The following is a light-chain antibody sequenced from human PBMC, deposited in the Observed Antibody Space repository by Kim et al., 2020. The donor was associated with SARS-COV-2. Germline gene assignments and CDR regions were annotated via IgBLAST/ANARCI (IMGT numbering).Light chain of an antibody. CDR3: TAWDSSLDAWV. CDR1: THNVSAQR. V-gene: IGLV10-54*04. J-gene: IGLJ3*02. CDR2: RIN. Sequence: QTAALTCTRNTHNVSAQRASWLQLHQGHPPKLLSDRINLRPSGLSARFSASRSGNTASLTITGLQAEDEADYYCTAWDSSLDAWVFGGGTKLTVL.